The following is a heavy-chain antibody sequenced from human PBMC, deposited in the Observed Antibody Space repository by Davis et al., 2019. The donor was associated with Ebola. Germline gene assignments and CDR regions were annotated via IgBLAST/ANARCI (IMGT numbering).Heavy chain of an antibody. Sequence: MPSETLSLTCSVSGASIASDYWSWIRQPPGKGLDWIGFIYYTGSTNYNPSLKSRVTISVDTSKNQFSLKLSSVTAADTAVYYCARDRGSSWYNWFDPWGQGTLVTVSS. CDR2: IYYTGST. J-gene: IGHJ5*02. CDR3: ARDRGSSWYNWFDP. D-gene: IGHD6-13*01. V-gene: IGHV4-59*01. CDR1: GASIASDY.